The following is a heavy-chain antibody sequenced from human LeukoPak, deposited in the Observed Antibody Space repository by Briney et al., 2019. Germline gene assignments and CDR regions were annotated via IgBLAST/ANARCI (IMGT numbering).Heavy chain of an antibody. V-gene: IGHV3-7*01. J-gene: IGHJ4*02. CDR1: GFTFSDYW. CDR3: ATRSSHTSSWYVYLFWDY. D-gene: IGHD6-13*01. Sequence: GGSLRLSCAPSGFTFSDYWMTGVPQAPGEGVEGVANINQDGGEKKYVVSVKGRFTMSRDNAKKSLYLQMNSLRAEDTGVYYCATRSSHTSSWYVYLFWDYWGQGALVTVSS. CDR2: INQDGGEK.